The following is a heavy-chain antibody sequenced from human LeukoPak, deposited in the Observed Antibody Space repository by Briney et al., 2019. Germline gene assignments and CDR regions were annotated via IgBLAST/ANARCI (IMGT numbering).Heavy chain of an antibody. CDR2: MNPGNGDT. Sequence: ASVKVSCKASGYTFTTHDLTWVRQATGQGLEWMGWMNPGNGDTAYAQKFQGRVTMTRDTSMSTAYMELNNLGSEDTAIYYCARGHGYYDSSGYYTYAFDMWGQGTMVTVSS. V-gene: IGHV1-8*01. CDR1: GYTFTTHD. D-gene: IGHD3-22*01. J-gene: IGHJ3*02. CDR3: ARGHGYYDSSGYYTYAFDM.